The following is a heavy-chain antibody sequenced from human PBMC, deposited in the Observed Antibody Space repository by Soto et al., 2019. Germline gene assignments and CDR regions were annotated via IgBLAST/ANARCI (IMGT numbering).Heavy chain of an antibody. J-gene: IGHJ4*02. CDR2: IYPGDSDT. CDR1: GYSFSSYW. V-gene: IGHV5-51*01. Sequence: GESLKISCKGSGYSFSSYWIGWVRQMPGKGLEWMGIIYPGDSDTRYSPSFQGQVTISADKSISTAYLQWSSLKASDTAIYYCARVPVVVNTNRRYCDYCGQRTLVTVSS. CDR3: ARVPVVVNTNRRYCDY. D-gene: IGHD3-22*01.